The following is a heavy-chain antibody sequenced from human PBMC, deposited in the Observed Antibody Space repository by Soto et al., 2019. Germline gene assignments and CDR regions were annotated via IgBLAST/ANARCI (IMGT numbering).Heavy chain of an antibody. Sequence: HPGGSLRLSCAASGFTFSSYAMHWVRQAPGKGLEWVAVISYDGSNKYYADSVKGRFTISRDNSKNTLYLQMNSLRAEDTAVYYCASSTAAAEVTGGSENYGMDVWGQGTTVTVSS. CDR2: ISYDGSNK. D-gene: IGHD6-13*01. J-gene: IGHJ6*02. CDR1: GFTFSSYA. CDR3: ASSTAAAEVTGGSENYGMDV. V-gene: IGHV3-30-3*01.